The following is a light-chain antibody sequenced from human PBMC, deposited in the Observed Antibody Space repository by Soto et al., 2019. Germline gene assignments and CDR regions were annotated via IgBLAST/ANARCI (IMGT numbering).Light chain of an antibody. CDR2: GAS. Sequence: EIVMTQSPATLSVSPGERATLSCRASQSISSKLGWYQQKPGQAPRLLIYGASTRATDIPTRFSGSGSGTDFTLTISSLQSEDFAVYYCQQYNNWPRTFGQGTKVDI. V-gene: IGKV3-15*01. CDR3: QQYNNWPRT. CDR1: QSISSK. J-gene: IGKJ1*01.